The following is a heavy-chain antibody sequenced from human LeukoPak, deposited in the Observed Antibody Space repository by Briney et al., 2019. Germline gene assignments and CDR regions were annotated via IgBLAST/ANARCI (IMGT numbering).Heavy chain of an antibody. CDR1: GYTFTSYY. D-gene: IGHD3-22*01. V-gene: IGHV1-46*01. J-gene: IGHJ4*02. CDR3: ARGQAGYDSSGYSGGAFDY. CDR2: INPSGGST. Sequence: ASVTVSCKASGYTFTSYYMHWVRQGPGQGLAWVGVINPSGGSTSYAQKFQGRVTMTRDTSTSTVYMELSSLRSEDTAVYYCARGQAGYDSSGYSGGAFDYWGQGTLVTVSS.